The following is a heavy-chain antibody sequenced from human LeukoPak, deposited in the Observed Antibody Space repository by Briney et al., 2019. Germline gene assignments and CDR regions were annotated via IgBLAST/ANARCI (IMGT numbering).Heavy chain of an antibody. Sequence: GGSLRLSCAASGFTFSSYNMNWVRQAPGKGLEWVSSISTSSSYIYYADSVKGRFTISRDNARNSLYLQMNSLRAEDTAVYYCARDSRRGWELLAGTDYWGQGTLVTVSS. CDR1: GFTFSSYN. J-gene: IGHJ4*02. V-gene: IGHV3-21*01. D-gene: IGHD1-26*01. CDR3: ARDSRRGWELLAGTDY. CDR2: ISTSSSYI.